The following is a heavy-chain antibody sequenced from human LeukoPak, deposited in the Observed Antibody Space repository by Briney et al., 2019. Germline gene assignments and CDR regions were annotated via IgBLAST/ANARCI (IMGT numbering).Heavy chain of an antibody. CDR2: INSDGSST. Sequence: LGGSLRLSCAASGFTFSSYWMHWVRQAPGKGLVWVSRINSDGSSTSYADSVKGRFTISRDNAKNTLYLQMNSLRAEDTAVYYCARAYGSGSYLEYYFDYWGQGTLVTVSS. CDR3: ARAYGSGSYLEYYFDY. D-gene: IGHD3-10*01. J-gene: IGHJ4*02. V-gene: IGHV3-74*01. CDR1: GFTFSSYW.